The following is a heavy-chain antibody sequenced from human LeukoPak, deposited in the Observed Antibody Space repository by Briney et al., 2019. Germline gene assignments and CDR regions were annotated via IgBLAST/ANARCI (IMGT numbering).Heavy chain of an antibody. CDR3: ARVMANCSGGSCYFDY. CDR1: GGTFSSYA. V-gene: IGHV1-69*04. Sequence: SVKVSCKASGGTFSSYAISWVRQAPGQGLEWMGRIIPIFGIANYAQKFQGRVTITADKSTSTAYMELRSLKSDDTAVYYCARVMANCSGGSCYFDYWGQGTLVTVSS. D-gene: IGHD2-15*01. CDR2: IIPIFGIA. J-gene: IGHJ4*02.